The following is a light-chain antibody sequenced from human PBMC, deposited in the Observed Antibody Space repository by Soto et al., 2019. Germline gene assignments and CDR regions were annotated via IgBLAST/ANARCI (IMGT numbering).Light chain of an antibody. V-gene: IGKV1-12*01. CDR3: KQANIVPLT. CDR2: TGS. Sequence: DLQMTQSPSSVSASVGDRVSITCRASQGISSWLAWYQQKPVIASKLLIYTGSSLQSGVLSRFSRTGSGKEFTLTISSLHPEDVATYYCKQANIVPLTFVGGTKVEIK. CDR1: QGISSW. J-gene: IGKJ4*01.